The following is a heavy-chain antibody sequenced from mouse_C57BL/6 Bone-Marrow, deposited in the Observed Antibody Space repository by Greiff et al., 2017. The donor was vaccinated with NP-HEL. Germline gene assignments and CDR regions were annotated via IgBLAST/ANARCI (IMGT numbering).Heavy chain of an antibody. CDR1: GFTFSDYY. CDR3: ARNDWGFAY. Sequence: EVKLMESEGGLVQPGSSMKLSCTASGFTFSDYYMAWVRQVPEKGLEWVANINYDGSSTYYLDSLKSRFIISRDNAKNILYLQMSSLKSEDTATYYCARNDWGFAYWGQGTLVTVSA. CDR2: INYDGSST. J-gene: IGHJ3*01. V-gene: IGHV5-16*01.